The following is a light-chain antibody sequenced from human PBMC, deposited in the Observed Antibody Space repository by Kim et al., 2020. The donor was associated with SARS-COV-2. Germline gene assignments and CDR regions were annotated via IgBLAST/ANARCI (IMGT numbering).Light chain of an antibody. CDR3: QQRSNWRRT. CDR1: QSVSSY. Sequence: EIVLTQSPATLSLSPGERATLSCRASQSVSSYLAWYQHKPGQAPRLLIYDASNRATGIPARFSGSGFGTDFTLSISSLEPEDFAVYYCQQRSNWRRTFGGGTKVEIK. V-gene: IGKV3-11*01. J-gene: IGKJ4*01. CDR2: DAS.